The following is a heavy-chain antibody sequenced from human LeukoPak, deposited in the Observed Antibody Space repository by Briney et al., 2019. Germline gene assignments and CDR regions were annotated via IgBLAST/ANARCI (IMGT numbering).Heavy chain of an antibody. V-gene: IGHV4-59*01. CDR3: ARDPALLSSGWYFDL. Sequence: SETLSLTCTVSGGSISSYYWSWIRQPPGKGLEWIGYIYYSGSTNYNPSLKSRVTISVDTSKNQFSLKLSSVTAADTAVYYCARDPALLSSGWYFDLWGRGTLSLSPQ. CDR1: GGSISSYY. D-gene: IGHD2-15*01. CDR2: IYYSGST. J-gene: IGHJ2*01.